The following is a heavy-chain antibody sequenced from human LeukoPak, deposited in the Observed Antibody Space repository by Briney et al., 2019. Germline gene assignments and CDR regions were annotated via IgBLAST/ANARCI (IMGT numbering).Heavy chain of an antibody. Sequence: ASVKVSCKASGYTFTDYFMHWVRQAPGQGLEWMGWINLNSGGTNYAQKFQDRVTMTRDTSITTAYMELSRLRFDDTALYYCARSPHILTGENFDYWGQGTLVTVSS. J-gene: IGHJ4*02. D-gene: IGHD3-9*01. CDR3: ARSPHILTGENFDY. CDR1: GYTFTDYF. V-gene: IGHV1-2*02. CDR2: INLNSGGT.